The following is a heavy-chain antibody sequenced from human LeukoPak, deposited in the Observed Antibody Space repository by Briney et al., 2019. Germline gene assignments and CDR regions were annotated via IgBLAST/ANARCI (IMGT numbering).Heavy chain of an antibody. J-gene: IGHJ5*02. CDR2: IYYSGST. V-gene: IGHV4-39*07. Sequence: PSETLSLTCTVSGGSISSSSYYWGWIRQPPGKGLEWIGSIYYSGSTYYNPSLKSRVTISVDTSKNQFSLKLSSVTAADTAVYYCASRYRGRFDPWGQGTLVTVSS. D-gene: IGHD1-26*01. CDR1: GGSISSSSYY. CDR3: ASRYRGRFDP.